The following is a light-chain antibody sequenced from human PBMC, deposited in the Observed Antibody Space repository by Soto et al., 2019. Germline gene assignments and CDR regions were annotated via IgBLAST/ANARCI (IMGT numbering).Light chain of an antibody. CDR3: SSYTSNITPYV. Sequence: QSVLTQPASMSGSPGQSITISCTGTSSDVGGYNFVSWYQQHPGKAPKLMIYHVTNRPSGVSRRFSGSKSGNTASLTISGLQAEDEADYYCSSYTSNITPYVFGTGTKVTVL. V-gene: IGLV2-14*01. CDR1: SSDVGGYNF. J-gene: IGLJ1*01. CDR2: HVT.